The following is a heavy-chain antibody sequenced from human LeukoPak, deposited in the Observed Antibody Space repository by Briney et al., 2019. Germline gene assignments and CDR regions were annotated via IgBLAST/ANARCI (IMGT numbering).Heavy chain of an antibody. V-gene: IGHV1-2*02. J-gene: IGHJ4*02. Sequence: ASVKVSCKASGYTFTSYDINWVRQATGQGLEWMGWINPNSGGTNYAQRFQGRVTMTSDTSISTAYMELSMQRSDDTAVYYCACSGSYPLWEFDYWGQGTLVTVSS. D-gene: IGHD1-26*01. CDR1: GYTFTSYD. CDR2: INPNSGGT. CDR3: ACSGSYPLWEFDY.